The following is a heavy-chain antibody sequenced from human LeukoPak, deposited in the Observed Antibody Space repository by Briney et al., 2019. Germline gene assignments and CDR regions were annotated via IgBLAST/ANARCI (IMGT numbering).Heavy chain of an antibody. CDR2: IGGVGRST. Sequence: GGSLRLSCTASGFIFSSYAMSWVRQAPGKGLEWVSGIGGVGRSTYYADSVKGRFTISRDNSKNTLYLQMNSLRAEDTAVYYCAKARGYCSGGSCYSGFHDAFHIWGQGTMVTVSS. CDR3: AKARGYCSGGSCYSGFHDAFHI. J-gene: IGHJ3*02. CDR1: GFIFSSYA. D-gene: IGHD2-15*01. V-gene: IGHV3-23*01.